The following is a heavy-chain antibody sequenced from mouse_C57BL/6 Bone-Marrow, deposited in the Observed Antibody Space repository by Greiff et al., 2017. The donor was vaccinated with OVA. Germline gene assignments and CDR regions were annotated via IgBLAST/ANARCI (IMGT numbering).Heavy chain of an antibody. V-gene: IGHV1-64*01. Sequence: QVQLQQPGAELVKPGASVKLSCKASGYTFTSYWMHWVKQRPGQGLEWIGMIHPNSGSTNYNEKFTSKATLTVDKSSSTAYMQLSSLTSEDSAVYYCARWSTYYAMDYWGQGTSVTVSS. CDR2: IHPNSGST. D-gene: IGHD5-1*01. CDR1: GYTFTSYW. CDR3: ARWSTYYAMDY. J-gene: IGHJ4*01.